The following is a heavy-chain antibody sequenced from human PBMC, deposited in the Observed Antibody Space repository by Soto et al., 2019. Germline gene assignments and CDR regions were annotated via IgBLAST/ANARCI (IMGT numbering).Heavy chain of an antibody. J-gene: IGHJ6*02. D-gene: IGHD6-6*01. Sequence: GGSLRLSCAASGFTFSSYGMHWVRQAPGKGLEWVAVIWYDGSNKYYADSVKGRFTISRDNSKNTLYLQMNSLRAEDTAVYYCARDEGGQLVGPIYYYYGMDVWGQGTTVTVSS. CDR3: ARDEGGQLVGPIYYYYGMDV. CDR1: GFTFSSYG. CDR2: IWYDGSNK. V-gene: IGHV3-33*01.